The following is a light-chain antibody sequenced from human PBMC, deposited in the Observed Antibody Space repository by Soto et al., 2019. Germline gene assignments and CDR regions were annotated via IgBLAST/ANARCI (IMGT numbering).Light chain of an antibody. CDR3: SSYTSDSSDV. V-gene: IGLV2-14*01. CDR1: SSDVGLCDY. CDR2: AVS. J-gene: IGLJ1*01. Sequence: QSALTQPASVSGSPGQSITISCTGTSSDVGLCDYVSWYQQHPGKAPQLMIYAVSNRPSGVSNRFSASKSGNTASLFISGLQAEDEADYYCSSYTSDSSDVFGSGTKVTVL.